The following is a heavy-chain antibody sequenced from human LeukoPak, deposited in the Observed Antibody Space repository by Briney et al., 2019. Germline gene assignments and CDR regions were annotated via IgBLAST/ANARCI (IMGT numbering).Heavy chain of an antibody. CDR3: VRAMAPLDTFNYQYAMDV. CDR2: NPNSGNT. D-gene: IGHD5-24*01. Sequence: ASVKVSCKASGYTFNNYDINWVRQAPGQGLEWMGLNPNSGNTGCAQKFQGRFTLTRETFISTAYMELSSLRSDDTAVYYCVRAMAPLDTFNYQYAMDVWGQGTMVTVSS. CDR1: GYTFNNYD. V-gene: IGHV1-8*01. J-gene: IGHJ6*02.